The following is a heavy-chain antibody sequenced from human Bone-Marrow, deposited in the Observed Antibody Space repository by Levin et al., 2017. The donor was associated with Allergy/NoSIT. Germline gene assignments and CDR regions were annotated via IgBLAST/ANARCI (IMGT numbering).Heavy chain of an antibody. CDR2: IYDTGIT. J-gene: IGHJ3*02. CDR3: TSGYCSNGNCYDEGFDI. CDR1: GGSISNYY. D-gene: IGHD2-15*01. V-gene: IGHV4-59*01. Sequence: SCTVSGGSISNYYWSWIRQPPGKRLEWIGYIYDTGITRYNPSLKSRVTISVDSSENQFSLTLRSVTAADTAGYYCTSGYCSNGNCYDEGFDIWGQGTMVTVSS.